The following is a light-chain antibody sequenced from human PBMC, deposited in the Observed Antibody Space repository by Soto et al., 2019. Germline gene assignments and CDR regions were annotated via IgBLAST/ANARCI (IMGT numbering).Light chain of an antibody. CDR1: QSISTW. CDR3: QQYNSYPWT. V-gene: IGKV1-5*01. J-gene: IGKJ1*01. Sequence: DIQMTQSPSTLSASVGDRVTITCRASQSISTWLAWYHQNPGKAPKLLINDDSSLESGVPSRFSGSGFGTEFTLTISSLQPDDFATYDCQQYNSYPWTFGPGTKVEIK. CDR2: DDS.